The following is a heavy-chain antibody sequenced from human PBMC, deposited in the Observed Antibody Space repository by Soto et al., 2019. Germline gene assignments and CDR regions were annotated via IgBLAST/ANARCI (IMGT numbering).Heavy chain of an antibody. CDR3: AREGSSDPLSY. D-gene: IGHD6-13*01. CDR1: GGSFSGFY. Sequence: SAILSLTCAVYGGSFSGFYWSWIRQPPGKGLEWSGEINHSGSTKYNPSFKSRVTISVDTYKHPSPLKLGSLTAAARAVSYCAREGSSDPLSYWSEGPLVTGSS. CDR2: INHSGST. V-gene: IGHV4-34*01. J-gene: IGHJ4*02.